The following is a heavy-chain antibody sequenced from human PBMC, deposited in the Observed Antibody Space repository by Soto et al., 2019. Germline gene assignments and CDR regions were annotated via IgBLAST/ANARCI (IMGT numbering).Heavy chain of an antibody. CDR3: ARATQYSYGHLDF. CDR1: GGTFNNYA. Sequence: QVQLVQSGAEVKKPGSSVKVSCKASGGTFNNYAISWVRQAPGRGFEWLGGIIPTFGGPKYAQKFQGRVTIIADEPTTTVHMELSSLRSDDTALYYCARATQYSYGHLDFWGQGILVTVSS. D-gene: IGHD3-16*01. V-gene: IGHV1-69*01. J-gene: IGHJ4*02. CDR2: IIPTFGGP.